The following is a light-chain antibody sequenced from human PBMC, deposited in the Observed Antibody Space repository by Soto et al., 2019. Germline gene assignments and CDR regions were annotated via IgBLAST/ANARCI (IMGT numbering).Light chain of an antibody. J-gene: IGLJ2*01. CDR2: EVS. CDR1: SSDVGGYNY. CDR3: SSYTSSSTL. V-gene: IGLV2-14*01. Sequence: QSVLTQHASVSGSPGQSITISCTGTSSDVGGYNYVSWYQQHPGKAPKLMIYEVSNRPSGVSNRFSGSKSGNTASLTISGLQAEDEADYYCSSYTSSSTLVGGGTKLTVL.